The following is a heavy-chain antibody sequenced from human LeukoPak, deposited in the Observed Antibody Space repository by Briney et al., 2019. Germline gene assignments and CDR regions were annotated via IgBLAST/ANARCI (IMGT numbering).Heavy chain of an antibody. CDR3: ARLPRYSSSWYHWYFDL. J-gene: IGHJ2*01. Sequence: KCGESLKISCKGSGYSFTSYWIGWVRQMPGKGLEWMGIIYPGDSDTRYSPSFQGQATISADKSISTAYLQWSSLKASDTAMYYCARLPRYSSSWYHWYFDLWGRGTLVTVSS. CDR1: GYSFTSYW. V-gene: IGHV5-51*01. D-gene: IGHD6-13*01. CDR2: IYPGDSDT.